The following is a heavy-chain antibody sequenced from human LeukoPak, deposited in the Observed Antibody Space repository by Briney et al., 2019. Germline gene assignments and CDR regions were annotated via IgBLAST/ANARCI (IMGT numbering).Heavy chain of an antibody. CDR1: GFTFSDSY. V-gene: IGHV3-11*04. Sequence: GGSLRLSCAASGFTFSDSYMSWIRQAPGKGLEWLSYISNGGSTIYYADSVKGRFTISRDNAHNSLYLQMNSPRVEDSAVYYCSRDPRLLDYWGQGTLVTVSS. J-gene: IGHJ4*02. CDR2: ISNGGSTI. CDR3: SRDPRLLDY.